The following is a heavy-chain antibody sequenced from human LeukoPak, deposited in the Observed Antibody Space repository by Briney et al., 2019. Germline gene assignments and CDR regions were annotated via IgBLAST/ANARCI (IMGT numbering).Heavy chain of an antibody. Sequence: GGSLRLSCAASGFTFSSYSMNWVRQAPGKGLEWVSSISSDSNIYYADSVKGRFTISRDNAKNSLYLQMNSLRAEDTAVYYCAREESSSSGYYFDYWGQGALVTVSS. CDR2: ISSDSNI. CDR1: GFTFSSYS. J-gene: IGHJ4*02. CDR3: AREESSSSGYYFDY. D-gene: IGHD6-6*01. V-gene: IGHV3-21*01.